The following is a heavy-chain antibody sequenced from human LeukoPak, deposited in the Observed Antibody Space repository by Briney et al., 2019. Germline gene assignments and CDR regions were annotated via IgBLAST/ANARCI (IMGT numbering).Heavy chain of an antibody. J-gene: IGHJ3*02. Sequence: GESLKISSKSSGSIFTSYWICWVRQMPGKGLEWMGIIYPGDSDTRYSPSFQGQVTISADKSISTAYLQWSSLKASDTAMYYCARHPSPDSSGYHYVGDAFDIWGQGTMVTVSS. D-gene: IGHD3-22*01. V-gene: IGHV5-51*01. CDR3: ARHPSPDSSGYHYVGDAFDI. CDR2: IYPGDSDT. CDR1: GSIFTSYW.